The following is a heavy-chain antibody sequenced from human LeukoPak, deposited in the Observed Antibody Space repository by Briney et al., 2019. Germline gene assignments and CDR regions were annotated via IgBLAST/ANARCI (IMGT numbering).Heavy chain of an antibody. CDR2: INHSGST. CDR1: GGSFSGYY. D-gene: IGHD3-10*01. V-gene: IGHV4-34*01. J-gene: IGHJ3*02. CDR3: ARHKGLLWFENDAFDI. Sequence: SETLSLTCAVYGGSFSGYYWSWIRQPPGKGLEWIGEINHSGSTNYNPSLKSRVTISVDTSKNQFSLKLSSVTAADTAVYYCARHKGLLWFENDAFDIWGQGTMVTVSS.